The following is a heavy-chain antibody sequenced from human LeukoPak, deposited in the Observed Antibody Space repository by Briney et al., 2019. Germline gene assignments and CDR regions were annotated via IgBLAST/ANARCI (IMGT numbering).Heavy chain of an antibody. CDR2: INHSGST. CDR1: GGSISGYY. J-gene: IGHJ4*02. CDR3: ARGVNYYGG. V-gene: IGHV4-34*01. D-gene: IGHD3-10*01. Sequence: SETLSLTCTVSGGSISGYYWSWIRQPPGKGLEWIGEINHSGSTNYNPSLKSRVTISVDTSKNQFSLKLSSVTAADTAVYYCARGVNYYGGWGQGTLVTVSS.